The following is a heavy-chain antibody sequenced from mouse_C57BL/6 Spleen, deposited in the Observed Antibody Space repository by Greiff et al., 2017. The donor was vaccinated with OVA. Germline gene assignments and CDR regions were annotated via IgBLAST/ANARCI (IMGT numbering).Heavy chain of an antibody. Sequence: VQLQQSGAELVRPGASVTLSCKASGYTFTDYEMHWVKQTPVHGLEWIGAIDPETGGTAYNQKFKGKAILTADKSSSTAYMELRSLTSEDSAVYYCTREVTYYFDYWGQGTTPTVSS. CDR2: IDPETGGT. CDR3: TREVTYYFDY. V-gene: IGHV1-15*01. J-gene: IGHJ2*01. D-gene: IGHD2-2*01. CDR1: GYTFTDYE.